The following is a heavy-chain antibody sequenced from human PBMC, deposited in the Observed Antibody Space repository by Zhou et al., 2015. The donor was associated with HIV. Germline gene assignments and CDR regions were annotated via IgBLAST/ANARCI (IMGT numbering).Heavy chain of an antibody. Sequence: QVQLVESGGGVVQPGRSLRLSCAASGFTFSDYGMHWVRQAPGKGLEWVAVILYDGSNKYYADSVKGRFTISRDNSKNTLFLHMNSLRAEDTAMYYCAKFVWELPDQWGQGTLVTVSS. D-gene: IGHD3-10*01. CDR2: ILYDGSNK. V-gene: IGHV3-30*18. CDR3: AKFVWELPDQ. CDR1: GFTFSDYG. J-gene: IGHJ4*02.